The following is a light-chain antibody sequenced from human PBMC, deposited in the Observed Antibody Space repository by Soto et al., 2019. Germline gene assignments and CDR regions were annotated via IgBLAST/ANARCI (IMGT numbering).Light chain of an antibody. J-gene: IGKJ1*01. CDR1: QSVSGSY. CDR3: QQYGSSRRT. Sequence: EIVLTQSPCTLSLSPGERAILSCSASQSVSGSYLAWYQQKPGQAPRLLIYGASSRATGIPDRFSGTGSGTDFTLTISRLEPEDFAVYYCQQYGSSRRTFGQGTKVDI. CDR2: GAS. V-gene: IGKV3-20*01.